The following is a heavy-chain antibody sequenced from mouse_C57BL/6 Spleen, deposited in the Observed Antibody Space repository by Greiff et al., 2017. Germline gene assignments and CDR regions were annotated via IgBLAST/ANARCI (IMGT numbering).Heavy chain of an antibody. CDR2: IYPGDGDT. J-gene: IGHJ2*01. V-gene: IGHV1-82*01. CDR3: ARGLVDY. CDR1: GYAFSSSW. Sequence: QVQLQQSGPELVKPGASVKISCKASGYAFSSSWMNWVKQRPGKGLEWIGRIYPGDGDTNYNGKFKGKATLTADKSSRTAYMQLSSLTSADSAVYFCARGLVDYWGQGTTLTGSS. D-gene: IGHD4-1*01.